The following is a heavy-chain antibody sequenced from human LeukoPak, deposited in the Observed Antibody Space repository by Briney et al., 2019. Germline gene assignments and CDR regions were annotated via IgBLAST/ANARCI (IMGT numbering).Heavy chain of an antibody. D-gene: IGHD5-24*01. CDR3: ARERDGYNYTTAFDY. CDR2: IIPIFGTA. J-gene: IGHJ4*02. V-gene: IGHV1-69*06. CDR1: GGTFSNYA. Sequence: VASVKVSCKASGGTFSNYAISWVRQAPGQGLEWMGGIIPIFGTANYAQKFQGRVTITADKSTSTAYMELSSLRSEDTAVYYCARERDGYNYTTAFDYWGQGTLVTVSS.